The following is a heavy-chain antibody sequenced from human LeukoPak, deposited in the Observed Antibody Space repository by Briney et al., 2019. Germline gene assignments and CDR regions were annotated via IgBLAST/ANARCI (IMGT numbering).Heavy chain of an antibody. J-gene: IGHJ3*02. Sequence: ASVKVSCKASGYTFTGYYMHWVRQAPGQGLEWMGWINPNSGGTNYAQKFQGGVTMTRDTSISTAYMELSRLRSDDTAVYYCAREGPNQDAFDIWGQGTMVTVSS. CDR3: AREGPNQDAFDI. V-gene: IGHV1-2*02. CDR2: INPNSGGT. CDR1: GYTFTGYY. D-gene: IGHD1-14*01.